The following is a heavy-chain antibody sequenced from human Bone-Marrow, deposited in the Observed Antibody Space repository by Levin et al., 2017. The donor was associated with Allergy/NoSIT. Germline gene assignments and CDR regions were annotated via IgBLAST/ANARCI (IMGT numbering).Heavy chain of an antibody. Sequence: PSETLSLTCAVYGGSFSGYYWSWIRQPPGKGLEWIGEINHSGSTNYNPSLKSRVTISVDTSKNQFSLKLSSVTAADTAVYYCARGRRSYGDFLLDYWGQGTLVTVSS. D-gene: IGHD4-17*01. V-gene: IGHV4-34*01. J-gene: IGHJ4*02. CDR3: ARGRRSYGDFLLDY. CDR2: INHSGST. CDR1: GGSFSGYY.